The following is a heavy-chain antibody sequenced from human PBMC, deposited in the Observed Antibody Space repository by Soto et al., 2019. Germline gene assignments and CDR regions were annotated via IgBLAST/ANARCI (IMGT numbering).Heavy chain of an antibody. CDR3: AKDQYSGSPGKPDY. Sequence: SETLSLTCTVSGGSISSYYWSWIRQSPGKGLEWIGSFYYSGSTRYNPSLKSRVTISIDTSNNQFSLKLSSVTAADTAIYFCAKDQYSGSPGKPDYWGQGTLVTVS. D-gene: IGHD1-26*01. CDR2: FYYSGST. V-gene: IGHV4-59*01. CDR1: GGSISSYY. J-gene: IGHJ4*02.